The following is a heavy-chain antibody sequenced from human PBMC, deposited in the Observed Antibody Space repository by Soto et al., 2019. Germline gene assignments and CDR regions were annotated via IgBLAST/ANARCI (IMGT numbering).Heavy chain of an antibody. CDR3: ARRNQEIDY. V-gene: IGHV1-3*01. Sequence: QVQIVQSGAEVKKPGASVRVSCKASGYIFTSYVMHWVRQAPGQRLERMGWINAGNGNTKYSPKYQGRVTITRDTSASAAHMDLGSLTSEDTAVYFCARRNQEIDYWGQGTQVTVSS. J-gene: IGHJ4*02. CDR2: INAGNGNT. D-gene: IGHD2-2*01. CDR1: GYIFTSYV.